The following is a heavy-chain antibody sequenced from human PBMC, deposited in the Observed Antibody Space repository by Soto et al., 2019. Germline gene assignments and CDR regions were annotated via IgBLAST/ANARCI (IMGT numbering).Heavy chain of an antibody. Sequence: GGSLRLSCAASGFTFSSYGMHWVRQAPGKGLEWVAVIWYDGSNKYYADSVKGRFTISRDNSKNTLYLQMNSLRAEDTAVYYCVRNTLAYGSKLNWFDPWGQGTLVTVSS. J-gene: IGHJ5*02. CDR1: GFTFSSYG. D-gene: IGHD3-10*01. CDR2: IWYDGSNK. CDR3: VRNTLAYGSKLNWFDP. V-gene: IGHV3-33*01.